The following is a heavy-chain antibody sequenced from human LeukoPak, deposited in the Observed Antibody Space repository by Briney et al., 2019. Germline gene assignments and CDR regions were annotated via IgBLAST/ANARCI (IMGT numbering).Heavy chain of an antibody. Sequence: GGSLRLSCAASGFTFNIYSMNWVRQAPGKGLEWVSSISSSSSYINYADSVKGRFTISRDNAKNSLYLQMNSLRAEDTAVYYCARDCSSTSCYWTFDYWGQGTLVTVSS. CDR2: ISSSSSYI. V-gene: IGHV3-21*01. D-gene: IGHD2-2*01. J-gene: IGHJ4*02. CDR3: ARDCSSTSCYWTFDY. CDR1: GFTFNIYS.